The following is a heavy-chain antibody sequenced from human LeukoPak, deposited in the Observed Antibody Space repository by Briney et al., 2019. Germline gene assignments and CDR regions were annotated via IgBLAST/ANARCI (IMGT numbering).Heavy chain of an antibody. D-gene: IGHD2-15*01. Sequence: SETLSLTCTVSGGSISSYYWSWIRQPPGKGLEWIGYIYYSGSTNYNPSLKSRVTISVDTSKNQFSLKLSSVTAADTAVYYCARWVNALLPHAFDIWGQGTMVTVS. CDR3: ARWVNALLPHAFDI. J-gene: IGHJ3*02. CDR2: IYYSGST. CDR1: GGSISSYY. V-gene: IGHV4-59*01.